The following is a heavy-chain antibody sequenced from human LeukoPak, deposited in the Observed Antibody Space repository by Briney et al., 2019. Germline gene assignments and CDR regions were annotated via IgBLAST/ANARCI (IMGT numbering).Heavy chain of an antibody. V-gene: IGHV3-23*01. CDR3: AKDAVRGSGRINWFDS. D-gene: IGHD3-10*01. CDR1: GFTFSSYA. Sequence: PGGSLRPSCAASGFTFSSYAMSWVRQAPGKGLEWVSAISGSGGSTYYADSVKGRFTISRDNSKNTLYLQMNSLRAEDTAVYYCAKDAVRGSGRINWFDSWGQGTLVTVSS. CDR2: ISGSGGST. J-gene: IGHJ5*01.